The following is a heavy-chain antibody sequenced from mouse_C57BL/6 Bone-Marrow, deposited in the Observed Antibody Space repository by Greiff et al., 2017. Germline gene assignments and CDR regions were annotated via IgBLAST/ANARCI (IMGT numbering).Heavy chain of an antibody. CDR2: INPNNGGT. J-gene: IGHJ2*01. Sequence: VQLQQSGPELVKPGASVKIPCKASGYTFTDYNMDWVKQSHGKSLEWIGDINPNNGGTIYNQKFKGKATLTVDKSSSTAYMGLRSLTSEDTAVYYCARKIGNYGHFDYWGQGTTLTVSS. CDR1: GYTFTDYN. CDR3: ARKIGNYGHFDY. V-gene: IGHV1-18*01. D-gene: IGHD2-1*01.